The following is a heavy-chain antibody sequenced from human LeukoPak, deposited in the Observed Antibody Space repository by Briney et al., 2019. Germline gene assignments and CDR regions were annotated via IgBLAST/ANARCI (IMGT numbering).Heavy chain of an antibody. D-gene: IGHD6-13*01. V-gene: IGHV3-30*02. J-gene: IGHJ6*03. Sequence: QPGGSLRLSCAASGFTFSSYAMSWVRQAPGKGLEWVAFIRYDGSNKYYADSVKGRFTISRDNSKNTLYLQMNSLRAEDTAVYYCAKGRIAAAGNYYYYYMDVWGKGTTVTISS. CDR1: GFTFSSYA. CDR3: AKGRIAAAGNYYYYYMDV. CDR2: IRYDGSNK.